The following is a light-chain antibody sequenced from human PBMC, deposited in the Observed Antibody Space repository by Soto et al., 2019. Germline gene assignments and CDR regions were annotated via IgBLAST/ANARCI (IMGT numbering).Light chain of an antibody. Sequence: DMVITHAPYSLAVSLGESATINCKSSQSVLYSSNNKNYLSWYQQKPGTVPKLLIYATSNLQSGVPSRFSGRGFGTDFTLTISSLQPEDFATYYCQQSFTTPSFGQGTRLEIK. CDR2: ATS. CDR3: QQSFTTPS. V-gene: IGKV4-1*01. J-gene: IGKJ5*01. CDR1: QSVLYSSNNKNY.